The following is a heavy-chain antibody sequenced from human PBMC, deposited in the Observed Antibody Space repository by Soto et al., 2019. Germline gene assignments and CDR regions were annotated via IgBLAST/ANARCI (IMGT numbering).Heavy chain of an antibody. J-gene: IGHJ5*02. CDR3: ARIVGARGLRGWFDP. Sequence: PSDTLSLTCTVSGGSVSSGSDYWSWSRRRPGQGLEWIGYIYYSGSTNYNHSLNSRVTITVDTSKNQYSLKLSTVTAADKDVYYCARIVGARGLRGWFDPWGQGTLVTVSS. CDR2: IYYSGST. D-gene: IGHD1-26*01. CDR1: GGSVSSGSDY. V-gene: IGHV4-61*01.